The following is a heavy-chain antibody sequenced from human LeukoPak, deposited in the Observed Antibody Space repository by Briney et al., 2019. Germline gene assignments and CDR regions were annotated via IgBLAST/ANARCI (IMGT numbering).Heavy chain of an antibody. J-gene: IGHJ4*02. CDR2: ISWNSGSI. CDR3: ARGGPIYCSGDSCYPGDY. D-gene: IGHD2-15*01. V-gene: IGHV3-9*01. Sequence: GGSLRLSCAASGFTFDDYAMHWVRHAPGKGLEWVSGISWNSGSIGYADSVKGRFTISRDNAKNSLYLQMNSLRAEDTAVYYCARGGPIYCSGDSCYPGDYWGQGTLVTVSS. CDR1: GFTFDDYA.